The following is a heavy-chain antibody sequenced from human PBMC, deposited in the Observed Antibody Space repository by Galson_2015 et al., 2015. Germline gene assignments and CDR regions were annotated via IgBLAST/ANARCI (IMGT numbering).Heavy chain of an antibody. CDR3: AKGYNSGWYYFDY. CDR1: GFTFSTYA. CDR2: VSGSGGST. Sequence: SLRLSCAASGFTFSTYAMSWVRQALGKGLEWVSGVSGSGGSTNYADSVKGRFTISRDNSKNTVYLQMDSLRAEDTAVYYCAKGYNSGWYYFDYWGQGTLVTVSS. D-gene: IGHD6-19*01. V-gene: IGHV3-23*01. J-gene: IGHJ4*02.